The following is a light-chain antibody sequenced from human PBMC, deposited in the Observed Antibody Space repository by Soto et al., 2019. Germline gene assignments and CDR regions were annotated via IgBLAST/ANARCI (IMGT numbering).Light chain of an antibody. CDR2: AAS. J-gene: IGKJ1*01. V-gene: IGKV3D-15*01. CDR1: QSVSSN. CDR3: QHYNNWWT. Sequence: EIVLTQSPATLSMSPGERATLSCRASQSVSSNLAWYQQKPGQAPRLLIYAASTRATGIPARFSGSGSGTDFTLTINSLQSEDFAVYYCQHYNNWWTFGQGTKVDIK.